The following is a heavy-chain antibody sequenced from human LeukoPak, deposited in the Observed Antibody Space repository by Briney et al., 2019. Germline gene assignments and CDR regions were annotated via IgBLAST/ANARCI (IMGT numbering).Heavy chain of an antibody. J-gene: IGHJ4*02. Sequence: SETLSLTCTVSGGSISSGGYYWSWIRQPPGKGLEWIGYIYHSGSTYYNPSLKSRVTTSVDRSKNQFSLKLSSVTAADTAVYYCARENKLTGEFDYWGQGTLVTVSS. CDR3: ARENKLTGEFDY. V-gene: IGHV4-30-2*01. CDR1: GGSISSGGYY. D-gene: IGHD7-27*01. CDR2: IYHSGST.